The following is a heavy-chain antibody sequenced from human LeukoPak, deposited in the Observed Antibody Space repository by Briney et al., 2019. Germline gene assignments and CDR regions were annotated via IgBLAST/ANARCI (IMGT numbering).Heavy chain of an antibody. CDR1: GFSFSKYD. J-gene: IGHJ4*02. Sequence: GGSLRLSCAASGFSFSKYDLNWVRGAPGKGLEWISAIDNSGFHIYYADSVKGRFTISRDNSKNTLYLQMNSLEAEDTAVYYCAKESGYSSGWDYFDSWGQGTLVTVSS. V-gene: IGHV3-23*05. CDR3: AKESGYSSGWDYFDS. D-gene: IGHD3-10*01. CDR2: IDNSGFHI.